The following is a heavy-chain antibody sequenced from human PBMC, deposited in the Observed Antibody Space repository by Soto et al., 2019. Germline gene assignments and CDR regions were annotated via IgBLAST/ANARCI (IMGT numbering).Heavy chain of an antibody. D-gene: IGHD3-22*01. CDR3: ASTALYYYDSSGPILDY. J-gene: IGHJ4*02. CDR2: IYYSGST. V-gene: IGHV4-31*03. Sequence: SETLSLTCTVSGGSISSGGYYWSWIRQHPGKGLEWIGYIYYSGSTYYNPSLKSRVTISVDTSKNQFSLKLSSVTAADTAVYYCASTALYYYDSSGPILDYWGQGTLVTVSS. CDR1: GGSISSGGYY.